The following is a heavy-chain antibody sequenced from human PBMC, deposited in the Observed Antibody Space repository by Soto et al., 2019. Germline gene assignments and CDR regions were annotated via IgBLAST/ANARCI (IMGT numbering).Heavy chain of an antibody. J-gene: IGHJ5*02. D-gene: IGHD3-22*01. Sequence: EVQLVESGGGLVQPGGSLRLSCAASGFTLSSYSMNWVRQAPGKGLEWVSYISSSSTTYYADSVKGRFTISRDSAKTSLYLQMNSLRAEDTAVYYCAREGDSSGWYNWFDPWGQGTLVTVSS. CDR3: AREGDSSGWYNWFDP. CDR2: ISSSSTT. CDR1: GFTLSSYS. V-gene: IGHV3-48*01.